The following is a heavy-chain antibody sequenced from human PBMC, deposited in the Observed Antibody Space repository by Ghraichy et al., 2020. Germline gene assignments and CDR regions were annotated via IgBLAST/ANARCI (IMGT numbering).Heavy chain of an antibody. Sequence: GGSLRLSCAASGFTFSSYAMTWVRQAPGKGMEWVSAISGSGGSTYYADSVKGRFTISRDNSKNTLYLQMNSLRAEDTAVYYCAKASLGRWSYYAYWGQGTLVTVSS. CDR3: AKASLGRWSYYAY. V-gene: IGHV3-23*01. CDR1: GFTFSSYA. D-gene: IGHD1-26*01. CDR2: ISGSGGST. J-gene: IGHJ4*02.